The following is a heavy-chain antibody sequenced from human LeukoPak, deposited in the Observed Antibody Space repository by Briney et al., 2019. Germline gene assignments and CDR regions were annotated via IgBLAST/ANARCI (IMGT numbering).Heavy chain of an antibody. CDR2: IYYSGNT. Sequence: SETLSLTCSVSGGSISSSSYYWGWIRQPPGKGLEWIGSIYYSGNTYNNPSLKSRVTMALDKSKNHLSLNLTSVTAADTAVYYCSRENGAFSPFGYWGQGTLVTVPS. J-gene: IGHJ4*02. CDR3: SRENGAFSPFGY. CDR1: GGSISSSSYY. V-gene: IGHV4-39*07. D-gene: IGHD2-8*01.